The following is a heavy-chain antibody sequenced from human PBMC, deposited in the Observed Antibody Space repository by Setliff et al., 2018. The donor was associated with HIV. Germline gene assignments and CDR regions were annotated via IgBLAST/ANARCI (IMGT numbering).Heavy chain of an antibody. CDR1: GASISSGGFY. J-gene: IGHJ5*02. V-gene: IGHV4-31*03. D-gene: IGHD6-19*01. CDR3: ARGRTQWPNYNYFDP. Sequence: SETLSLTCTVSGASISSGGFYWSWIRQHPGKGLEWIGYIYYSGSTYYNPSLKSRVTISVDTSKNQFSLKLSSLTAADTAVYYCARGRTQWPNYNYFDPWGLGTLVTVSS. CDR2: IYYSGST.